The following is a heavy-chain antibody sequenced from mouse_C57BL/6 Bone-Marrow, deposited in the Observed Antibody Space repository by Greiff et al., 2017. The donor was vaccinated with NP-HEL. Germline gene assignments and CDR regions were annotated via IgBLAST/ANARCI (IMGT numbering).Heavy chain of an antibody. D-gene: IGHD2-1*01. CDR3: ARRGYYGNYLDY. CDR2: IYPSDSET. J-gene: IGHJ2*01. Sequence: QVQLQQPGAELVRPGSSVKLSCKASGYTFTSYWMDWVKQRPGQGLEWIGNIYPSDSETHYNQKFKDKATLTVDKSSSTAYMQISSLTSEDSAVYYCARRGYYGNYLDYWGQGTTLTVSS. V-gene: IGHV1-61*01. CDR1: GYTFTSYW.